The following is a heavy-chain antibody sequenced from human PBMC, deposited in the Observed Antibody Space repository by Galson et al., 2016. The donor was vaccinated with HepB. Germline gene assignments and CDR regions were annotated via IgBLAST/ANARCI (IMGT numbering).Heavy chain of an antibody. CDR1: GFTFSSSA. V-gene: IGHV3-23*01. CDR3: AKRGDYDN. Sequence: SLRLSCAASGFTFSSSAMSWIRQAPAKGLKWVSAIGGNDDNTYYADSVTGRFTISRDKSKNMLYLQMNSLRAEDTAVYYYAKRGDYDNWGQGTLVTVSS. CDR2: IGGNDDNT. D-gene: IGHD4-11*01. J-gene: IGHJ4*02.